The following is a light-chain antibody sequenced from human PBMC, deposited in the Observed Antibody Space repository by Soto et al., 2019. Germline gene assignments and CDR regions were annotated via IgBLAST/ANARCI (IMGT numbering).Light chain of an antibody. Sequence: EIVLTQSPATLSVSPRERATLSCRASQTIRSTLAWFQQKPGQAPRLLIYDASTRATGIPDRFSGMLSGTDFTLTISRLEPEDLSVYYGQQYGWLPRTFGGGTKVYIK. J-gene: IGKJ4*01. V-gene: IGKV3-20*01. CDR1: QTIRST. CDR2: DAS. CDR3: QQYGWLPRT.